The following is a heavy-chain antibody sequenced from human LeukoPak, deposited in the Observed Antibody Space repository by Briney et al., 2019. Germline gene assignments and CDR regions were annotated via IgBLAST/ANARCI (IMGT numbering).Heavy chain of an antibody. V-gene: IGHV4-4*02. Sequence: SETLSLTCAVSGGSISSSNWWSWVRQPPGKGLEWIGYMYYSGSTNYNPSLKSRVTISVDTSKNQFSLKLSSVTAADTAVYYCARTGRLSGSWYYFDYWGQGTLVTVSS. CDR3: ARTGRLSGSWYYFDY. J-gene: IGHJ4*02. CDR2: MYYSGST. D-gene: IGHD6-13*01. CDR1: GGSISSSNW.